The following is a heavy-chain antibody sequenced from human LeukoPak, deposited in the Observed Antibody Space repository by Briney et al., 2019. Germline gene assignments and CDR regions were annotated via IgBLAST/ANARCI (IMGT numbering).Heavy chain of an antibody. CDR2: ISYNGSSK. CDR1: GFTFSSYG. J-gene: IGHJ4*02. V-gene: IGHV3-30*03. Sequence: GGSLRLSCAASGFTFSSYGMHWVRQAPGKGLEWVAVISYNGSSKYYADSVKGRFTISRDNSKNTVYLQVNSLRAEDSAVYYCASGYCTNDVCYTGGFDYWGQGTLVTVSS. CDR3: ASGYCTNDVCYTGGFDY. D-gene: IGHD2-8*01.